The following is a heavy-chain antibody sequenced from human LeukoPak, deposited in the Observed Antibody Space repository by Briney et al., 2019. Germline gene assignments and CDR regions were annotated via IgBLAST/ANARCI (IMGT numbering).Heavy chain of an antibody. Sequence: SETLSLTCAVYGGSFSGYYWSGIRQPPGKGLEWMGEINDSGSTNYNPSLKSRVTISVDTSKNQFSLRLSSVTAADTAVYYCARARIRYYDSRSDHAFDIWGQGTMVTVSS. CDR1: GGSFSGYY. V-gene: IGHV4-34*01. CDR3: ARARIRYYDSRSDHAFDI. J-gene: IGHJ3*02. D-gene: IGHD3-22*01. CDR2: INDSGST.